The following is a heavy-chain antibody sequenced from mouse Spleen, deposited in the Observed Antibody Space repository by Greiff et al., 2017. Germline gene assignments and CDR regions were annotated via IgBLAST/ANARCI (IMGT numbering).Heavy chain of an antibody. CDR2: ISNLAYSI. V-gene: IGHV5-15*02. CDR1: GFTFSDYG. J-gene: IGHJ4*01. D-gene: IGHD4-1*01. Sequence: EVMLVESGGGLVKPGGSLKLSCAASGFTFSDYGMAWVRQAPGKGPEWVAFISNLAYSIYYADTVTGRFTISRENAKNTLYLEMSSLRSEDTAMYYCARGTGTRAMDYWGQGTSVTVSS. CDR3: ARGTGTRAMDY.